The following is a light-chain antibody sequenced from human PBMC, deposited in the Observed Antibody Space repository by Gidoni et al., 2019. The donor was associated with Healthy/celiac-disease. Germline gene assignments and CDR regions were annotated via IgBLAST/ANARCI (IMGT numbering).Light chain of an antibody. Sequence: EIVLTPSPGTLSLSPGERATLSCRASQSVSSSYLAWYQQKPGQAPRLLIYGASSRATGIPERFSGSGSGTDFTLTISRLEPEDFAVYYCQQYGSSPYTFGQGTKLEIK. J-gene: IGKJ2*01. CDR3: QQYGSSPYT. CDR2: GAS. CDR1: QSVSSSY. V-gene: IGKV3-20*01.